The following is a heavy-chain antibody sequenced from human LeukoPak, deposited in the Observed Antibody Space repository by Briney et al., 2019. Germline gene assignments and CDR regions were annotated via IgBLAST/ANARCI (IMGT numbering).Heavy chain of an antibody. V-gene: IGHV3-74*01. CDR2: INSDGSST. Sequence: GGSLRLSCAASGFTFSSHWMHWVRQAPGKGLVWVSLINSDGSSTSYADSVKGRFTISRDNAKNTLYLQLNSLRAEDTAMYYCATSTGAYLDHWGQGTQVTVSS. D-gene: IGHD2-8*02. J-gene: IGHJ4*02. CDR3: ATSTGAYLDH. CDR1: GFTFSSHW.